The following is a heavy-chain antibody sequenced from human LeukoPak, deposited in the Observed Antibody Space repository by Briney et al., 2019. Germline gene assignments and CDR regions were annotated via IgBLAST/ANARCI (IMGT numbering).Heavy chain of an antibody. Sequence: GGSLRLSCAASGLTFSRFWIYWVRRAPGKGLVWVSRINGEGSETMYADSVKGRFTISRDNAKNTLYLQMNSLRAEDTAVYYCARVRMGDDFNPFDYWGQGTLVTVSS. J-gene: IGHJ4*02. CDR1: GLTFSRFW. V-gene: IGHV3-74*03. CDR3: ARVRMGDDFNPFDY. D-gene: IGHD3-16*01. CDR2: INGEGSET.